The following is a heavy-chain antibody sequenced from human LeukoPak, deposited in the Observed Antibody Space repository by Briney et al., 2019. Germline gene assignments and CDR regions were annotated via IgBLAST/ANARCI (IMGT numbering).Heavy chain of an antibody. CDR3: AKDQGDSSGYFTDAFDI. CDR1: GFTFSSYG. Sequence: PGRSLRLSCAASGFTFSSYGIHWVRQAPGKGLEWVAVISYDGRNKYYAYSVKGRFTISRDNSKNTLYLQMNSRRAEDTAVYYCAKDQGDSSGYFTDAFDIWGQGTMVTVSS. V-gene: IGHV3-30*18. CDR2: ISYDGRNK. D-gene: IGHD3-22*01. J-gene: IGHJ3*02.